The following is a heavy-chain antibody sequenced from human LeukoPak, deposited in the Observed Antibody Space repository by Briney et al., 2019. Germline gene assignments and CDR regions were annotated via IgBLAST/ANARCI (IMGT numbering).Heavy chain of an antibody. CDR1: GFTFGSYW. Sequence: GGSLRLSCAASGFTFGSYWMTWVRQAPGKGLEWVANIKQDGSDKYYVDSVKGRFTISRDNAKNSLYLQMNSLRAEDTAVYYCARESIAAADDYWGQGTLVTVSS. CDR2: IKQDGSDK. CDR3: ARESIAAADDY. D-gene: IGHD6-13*01. J-gene: IGHJ4*02. V-gene: IGHV3-7*01.